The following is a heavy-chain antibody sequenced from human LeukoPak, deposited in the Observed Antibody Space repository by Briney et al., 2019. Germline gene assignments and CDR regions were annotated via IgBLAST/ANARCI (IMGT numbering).Heavy chain of an antibody. V-gene: IGHV1-18*01. D-gene: IGHD2/OR15-2a*01. CDR2: ISAYNGNT. CDR1: GYTFTSYG. CDR3: ARDPIVQAGYYYGMDV. Sequence: ASVKVSCKASGYTFTSYGISWVRQAPGQGLEWMGWISAYNGNTNYAQKLQGRVTMTTDTSTGTAYMELSGLRSDDTAVYYCARDPIVQAGYYYGMDVWGQGTTVTVSS. J-gene: IGHJ6*02.